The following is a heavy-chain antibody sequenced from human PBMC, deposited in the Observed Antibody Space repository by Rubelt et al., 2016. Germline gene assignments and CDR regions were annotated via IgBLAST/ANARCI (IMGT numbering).Heavy chain of an antibody. Sequence: SNAWMNWVRQAPGKGLEWVGRIKSKTDGETTDYAAPVKGRFTISRDDSKNTLYLQMNGLKTEDTAVYYCTEDIWSAYWGQGTLVTVSS. CDR3: TEDIWSAY. V-gene: IGHV3-15*07. J-gene: IGHJ4*02. D-gene: IGHD3-16*01. CDR2: IKSKTDGETT. CDR1: SNAW.